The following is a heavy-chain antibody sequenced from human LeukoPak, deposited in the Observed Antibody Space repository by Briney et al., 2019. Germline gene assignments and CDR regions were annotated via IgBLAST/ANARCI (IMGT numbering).Heavy chain of an antibody. J-gene: IGHJ4*02. CDR2: ISSNSSYI. CDR3: ARVSYYDYVWGSYREGSFDY. CDR1: GFTFSSYS. D-gene: IGHD3-16*02. V-gene: IGHV3-21*01. Sequence: GGSLRLSCAASGFTFSSYSMNWVRQAPGKGLEWVSSISSNSSYIYHADSVKGRFTISRDNAKNSLYLQMHSLRAEDTAVYYCARVSYYDYVWGSYREGSFDYWGQGTLVTVSS.